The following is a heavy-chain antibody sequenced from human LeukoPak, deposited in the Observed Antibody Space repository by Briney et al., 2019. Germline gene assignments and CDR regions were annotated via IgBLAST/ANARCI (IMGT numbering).Heavy chain of an antibody. CDR3: ARGRQWLVPFDY. J-gene: IGHJ4*02. Sequence: PGGSLRLSCAASGFTFTSYEMNWVRQAPGKGLEWVSYISSTGNTIYYADSVKGRFTIPRDNAKNSLYLQMNSLRADDTAVYYCARGRQWLVPFDYWGQGTLVTVSS. CDR1: GFTFTSYE. CDR2: ISSTGNTI. D-gene: IGHD6-19*01. V-gene: IGHV3-48*03.